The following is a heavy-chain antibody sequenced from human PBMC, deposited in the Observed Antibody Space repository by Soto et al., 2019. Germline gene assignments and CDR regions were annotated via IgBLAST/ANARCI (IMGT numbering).Heavy chain of an antibody. Sequence: EVQLVESGGGLVQPGMSLRLSCAASGFTFSTYWMHWVRQAPGKGLGWVSRINSAGTITSYADSVKGRFTVSRDNAKNTLYLQINSLTADDTAVYYCATVATTSYNWFDPWGQGTLVTVSS. CDR1: GFTFSTYW. D-gene: IGHD5-12*01. CDR3: ATVATTSYNWFDP. J-gene: IGHJ5*02. V-gene: IGHV3-74*01. CDR2: INSAGTIT.